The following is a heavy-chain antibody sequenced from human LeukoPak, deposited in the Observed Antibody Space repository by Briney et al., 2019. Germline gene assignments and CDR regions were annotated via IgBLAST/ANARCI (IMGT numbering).Heavy chain of an antibody. Sequence: PGVSLRLSCAASGFTFSDYWMSWVRQPPGKGLEWVANIKQDGSDKFYVDSVKGRFTISRDNAKNSLYLQMDSLTAEDTALYYCARDRRPSIYGGLDSWGQGTLVTVSS. CDR3: ARDRRPSIYGGLDS. J-gene: IGHJ5*02. CDR1: GFTFSDYW. D-gene: IGHD4/OR15-4a*01. V-gene: IGHV3-7*01. CDR2: IKQDGSDK.